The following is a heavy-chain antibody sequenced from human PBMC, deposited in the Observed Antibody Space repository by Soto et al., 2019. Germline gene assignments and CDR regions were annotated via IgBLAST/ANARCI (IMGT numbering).Heavy chain of an antibody. D-gene: IGHD3-10*01. Sequence: ASVKGYCKTSGYTNTIYVSSWGRQDTGQGLEWMGWISGYNGNTNYAQKLQGRFTMTTDTSTSTAYMELRSLRSDDTAVYYCAREDYYGSGKNYDYWGQGTLVTVSS. CDR3: AREDYYGSGKNYDY. J-gene: IGHJ4*02. CDR2: ISGYNGNT. CDR1: GYTNTIYV. V-gene: IGHV1-18*01.